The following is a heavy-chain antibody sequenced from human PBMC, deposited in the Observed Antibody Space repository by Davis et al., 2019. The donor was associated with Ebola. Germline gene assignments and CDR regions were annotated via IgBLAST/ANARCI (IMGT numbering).Heavy chain of an antibody. CDR3: AREGSSIAARLPWFDP. CDR2: INPNSGGT. D-gene: IGHD6-6*01. V-gene: IGHV1-2*06. J-gene: IGHJ5*02. Sequence: ASMKVSCKASGYTFTGYYMHWVRQAPGQGLEWMGRINPNSGGTNYAQKFQGRVTMTRDTSISTAYMELSRLRSDDTAVYYCAREGSSIAARLPWFDPWGQGTLVTVSS. CDR1: GYTFTGYY.